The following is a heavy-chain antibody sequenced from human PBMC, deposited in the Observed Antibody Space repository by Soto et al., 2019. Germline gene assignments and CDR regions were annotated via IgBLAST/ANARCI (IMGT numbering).Heavy chain of an antibody. D-gene: IGHD3-22*01. CDR3: VREESYYDSRGLDT. CDR2: INGASGVT. CDR1: GFIFTGSH. V-gene: IGHV1-2*02. J-gene: IGHJ5*02. Sequence: GASVPVSCKASGFIFTGSHIHWVRQAPGQRLECMGWINGASGVTSYSQTFQGRIAMTRDTPTTAACKERSSLTSGEKAVSYCVREESYYDSRGLDTWGQGPMVTVSS.